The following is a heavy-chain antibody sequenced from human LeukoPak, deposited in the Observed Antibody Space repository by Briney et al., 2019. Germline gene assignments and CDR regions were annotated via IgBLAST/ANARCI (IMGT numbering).Heavy chain of an antibody. V-gene: IGHV4-34*01. D-gene: IGHD3-22*01. CDR3: ARHRPYYYDSSGYYRTTHYFDY. CDR2: INHSGGT. Sequence: SETLSLTCAVYGGSFSGYYWSWIRQPPGKGLEWIGEINHSGGTNYNPSLKSRVTISVDTSKNQFSLKLSSVTAADTAVYYCARHRPYYYDSSGYYRTTHYFDYWGQGTLVTVSS. J-gene: IGHJ4*02. CDR1: GGSFSGYY.